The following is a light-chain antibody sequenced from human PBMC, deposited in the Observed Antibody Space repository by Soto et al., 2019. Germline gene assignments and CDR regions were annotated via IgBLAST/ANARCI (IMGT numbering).Light chain of an antibody. V-gene: IGLV2-14*01. CDR3: SSYTSSSTVV. CDR2: EVS. CDR1: SSDIGVYKY. Sequence: QSVLTQPASVSGSPGQSITISCTGTSSDIGVYKYVSWYQQHPGKAPNLMIYEVSNRPSGVSNRFSGSKSGNTASLTISGLQAEDEADYYCSSYTSSSTVVFGGGTKFTVL. J-gene: IGLJ2*01.